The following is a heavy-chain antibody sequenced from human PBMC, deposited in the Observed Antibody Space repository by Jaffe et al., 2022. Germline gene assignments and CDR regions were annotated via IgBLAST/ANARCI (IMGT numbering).Heavy chain of an antibody. D-gene: IGHD2-2*01. J-gene: IGHJ6*03. CDR2: IKQDGSEK. CDR1: GFTFSSYW. Sequence: EVQLVESGGGLVQPGGSLRLSCAASGFTFSSYWMSWVRQAPGKGLEWVANIKQDGSEKYYVDSVKGRFTISRDNAKNSLYLQMNSLRAEDTAVYYCARESREYQLLPDTYYYYYYMDVWGKGTTVTVSS. CDR3: ARESREYQLLPDTYYYYYYMDV. V-gene: IGHV3-7*05.